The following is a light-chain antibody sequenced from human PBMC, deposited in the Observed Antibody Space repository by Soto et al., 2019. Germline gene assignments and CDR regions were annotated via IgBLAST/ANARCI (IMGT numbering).Light chain of an antibody. V-gene: IGKV3-15*01. CDR1: QSVRSD. Sequence: EIVMTQSPATLSVSPGDRVTLSCRASQSVRSDLAWYQQKPGQAPRLLIYDASTRATGIPARFSGSGYGTECTLSISSLQSEDFAVYYCQQYDNWPPYTFGQGNKLEIK. CDR3: QQYDNWPPYT. CDR2: DAS. J-gene: IGKJ2*01.